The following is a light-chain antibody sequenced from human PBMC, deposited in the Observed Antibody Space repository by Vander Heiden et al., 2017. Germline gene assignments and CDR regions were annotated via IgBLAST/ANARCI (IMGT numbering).Light chain of an antibody. CDR3: QQYGNSPPT. J-gene: IGKJ3*01. Sequence: IVLTQSPGTLSLSPGEKATLSCTTSQSVSSSYLAWYQQKPGQAPRLLIYGASSRATGIPDRFSGSGFGTDFTLTISRLEPEDFAVYYCQQYGNSPPTFGPGTKVDSK. CDR2: GAS. CDR1: QSVSSSY. V-gene: IGKV3-20*01.